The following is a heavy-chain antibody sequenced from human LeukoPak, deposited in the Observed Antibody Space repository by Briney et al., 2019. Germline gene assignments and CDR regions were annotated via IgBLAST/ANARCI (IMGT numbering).Heavy chain of an antibody. J-gene: IGHJ4*02. CDR3: AKDYGDDSRNYFDN. V-gene: IGHV3-23*01. Sequence: GGSLRLSCAASGFTFNSCAMSWVRRAPGKGLEWVTGVSASTSSTYYADSVKGRFTISRDNSKNTLYLQMNSLRAEDTAVYYCAKDYGDDSRNYFDNWGQETLVTVSS. CDR1: GFTFNSCA. CDR2: VSASTSST. D-gene: IGHD3-22*01.